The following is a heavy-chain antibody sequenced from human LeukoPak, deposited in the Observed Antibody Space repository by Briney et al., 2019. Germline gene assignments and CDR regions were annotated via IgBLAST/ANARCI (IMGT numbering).Heavy chain of an antibody. V-gene: IGHV3-9*01. CDR3: ARPIHSSSWPMDV. D-gene: IGHD6-13*01. J-gene: IGHJ6*02. CDR1: GFA. Sequence: PGRSLRLSCAASGFAMHWVRQAPGKGLEWVSGIRWNSGSMAYADSVKGRFTISRDNSKNTLYLQMNSLRAEDTAVYYCARPIHSSSWPMDVWGQGTTVTVSS. CDR2: IRWNSGSM.